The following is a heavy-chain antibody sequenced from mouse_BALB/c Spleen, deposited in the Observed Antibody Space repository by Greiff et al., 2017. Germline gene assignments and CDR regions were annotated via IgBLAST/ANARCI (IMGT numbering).Heavy chain of an antibody. Sequence: VKLQESGPGLVAPSQSLSITCTVSGFSLTSYGVHWVRQPPGKGLEWLGVIWAGGSTNYNSALMSRLSISKDNSKSQVFLKMNSLQTDDTAMYYCAREGGLGYAMDYWGQGTSVTVSS. CDR3: AREGGLGYAMDY. CDR2: IWAGGST. CDR1: GFSLTSYG. D-gene: IGHD3-1*01. V-gene: IGHV2-9*02. J-gene: IGHJ4*01.